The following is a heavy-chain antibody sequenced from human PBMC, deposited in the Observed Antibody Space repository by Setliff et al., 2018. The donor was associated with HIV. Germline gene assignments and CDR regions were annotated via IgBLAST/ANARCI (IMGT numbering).Heavy chain of an antibody. V-gene: IGHV3-9*01. CDR3: ATKYYDSSGQPSDAFGI. CDR2: ISWNSINI. CDR1: GFKIEEYA. J-gene: IGHJ3*02. Sequence: LRLSCVGSGFKIEEYAMAWVRQVPGKGLEWVSSISWNSINIDYADSVKGRFTISRDNAKNSLFLQMNSLRTEDTAFYFCATKYYDSSGQPSDAFGIWGQGTVVTVSS. D-gene: IGHD3-22*01.